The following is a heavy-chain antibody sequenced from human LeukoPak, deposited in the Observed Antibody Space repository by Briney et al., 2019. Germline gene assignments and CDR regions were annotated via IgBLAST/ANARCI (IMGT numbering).Heavy chain of an antibody. D-gene: IGHD3-16*01. Sequence: ASVKVSCKASGYTFTGYYMHWVRQAPGQGLEWMGWINPNSGGTNYPQKFQGRVTMTRDTSISTAYMELSRLRSDDTAVYYCARVRAQDAFDIWGQGTMVTVSS. J-gene: IGHJ3*02. CDR2: INPNSGGT. V-gene: IGHV1-2*02. CDR1: GYTFTGYY. CDR3: ARVRAQDAFDI.